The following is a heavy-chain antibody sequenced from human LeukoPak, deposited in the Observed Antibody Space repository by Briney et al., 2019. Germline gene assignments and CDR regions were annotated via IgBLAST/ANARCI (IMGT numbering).Heavy chain of an antibody. D-gene: IGHD3-10*01. V-gene: IGHV3-21*05. J-gene: IGHJ4*02. CDR3: AREGPMLRGVIGGKIDY. Sequence: GGTLRLSCAASGFTFSNHGMNWVRQAPGKGLEWVSYISRSGGYISYADSVKGRFTISRDNAKNSLYLQMNSLRAEDTAIYYCAREGPMLRGVIGGKIDYWGQGTLVTVSS. CDR2: ISRSGGYI. CDR1: GFTFSNHG.